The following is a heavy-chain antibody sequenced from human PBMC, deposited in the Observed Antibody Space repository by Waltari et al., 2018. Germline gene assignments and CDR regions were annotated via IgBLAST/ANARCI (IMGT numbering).Heavy chain of an antibody. J-gene: IGHJ4*02. CDR3: ARHRAWCGELLSGEVDE. D-gene: IGHD3-10*01. Sequence: QLQLQASGPGLVKPSEPLSLTCTVSRGSISSSSYYWGWLRQPPGKGLEWIGCIYYSGSTYSNPSPKSRETIYVETSKNQISLKLRSVTAAETAVYNCARHRAWCGELLSGEVDEWGEGTRVTVSS. V-gene: IGHV4-39*01. CDR1: RGSISSSSYY. CDR2: IYYSGST.